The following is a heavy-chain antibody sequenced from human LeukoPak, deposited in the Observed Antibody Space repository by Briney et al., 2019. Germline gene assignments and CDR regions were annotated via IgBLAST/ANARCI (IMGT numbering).Heavy chain of an antibody. CDR2: IIPIFGTA. Sequence: SVKVSCKASGGTFSSYAISWVRQAPGQGLEWMGGIIPIFGTANYAQKFQGRVTITADESTSTAYMELSSLRSEGTAVYYCAREGNYYDSSGYQYYFDYWGQGTLVTVSS. V-gene: IGHV1-69*13. D-gene: IGHD3-22*01. J-gene: IGHJ4*02. CDR1: GGTFSSYA. CDR3: AREGNYYDSSGYQYYFDY.